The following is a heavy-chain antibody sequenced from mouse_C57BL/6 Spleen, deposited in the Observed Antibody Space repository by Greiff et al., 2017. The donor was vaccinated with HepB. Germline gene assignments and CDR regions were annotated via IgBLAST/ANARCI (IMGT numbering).Heavy chain of an antibody. V-gene: IGHV1-54*01. CDR3: ARSYGSSLDV. CDR2: INPGSGGT. J-gene: IGHJ1*03. D-gene: IGHD1-1*01. CDR1: GYAFTNYL. Sequence: QVQLKESGAELVRPGTSVKVSCKASGYAFTNYLIEWVKQRPGQGLEWIGVINPGSGGTNYNEKFKGKATLTADKSSSTAYMQLSSLTSEDSAVYFCARSYGSSLDVWGTGTTVTVSS.